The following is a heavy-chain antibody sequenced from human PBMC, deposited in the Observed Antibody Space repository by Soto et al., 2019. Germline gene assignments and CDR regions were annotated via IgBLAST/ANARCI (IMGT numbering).Heavy chain of an antibody. Sequence: VQLEQSGPEVKKPGSSVKVSCKASGGTFSTSALSWVRQAPGQGLEWMGGIMPVFPTPDYAQKFQGRVTITADESTSTAYMELGGLTSDDTAVYYCARDNDRLQLGGNYYYFLDVWGQGTAVTVSS. CDR3: ARDNDRLQLGGNYYYFLDV. V-gene: IGHV1-69*12. CDR1: GGTFSTSA. J-gene: IGHJ6*02. CDR2: IMPVFPTP. D-gene: IGHD5-12*01.